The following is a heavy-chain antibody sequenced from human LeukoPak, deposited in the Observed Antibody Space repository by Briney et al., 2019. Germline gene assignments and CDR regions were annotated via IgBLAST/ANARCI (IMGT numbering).Heavy chain of an antibody. V-gene: IGHV3-74*01. D-gene: IGHD3/OR15-3a*01. Sequence: SGGSLRLSCAASGFTFSVYWMHWVRQAPGKGLVWVSRISNDGSSTTYADSVKGRFTISRDDAKNTVYLQMNSLRAEDTAVYSCVRDSPTGYYTDHWGQGTLVTVSS. CDR1: GFTFSVYW. CDR3: VRDSPTGYYTDH. J-gene: IGHJ4*02. CDR2: ISNDGSST.